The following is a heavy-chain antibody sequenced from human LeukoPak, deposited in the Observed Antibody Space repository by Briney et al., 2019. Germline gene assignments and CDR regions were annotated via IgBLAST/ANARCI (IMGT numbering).Heavy chain of an antibody. CDR2: MNPNSGNT. V-gene: IGHV1-8*03. D-gene: IGHD3-10*01. CDR3: ARGTRGNPKVLWFGEDDTFDI. J-gene: IGHJ3*02. CDR1: GYTFISYD. Sequence: ASVKVSCKASGYTFISYDLNWVRQASGQGLEWMGWMNPNSGNTGYAQKFEGRVTITRNTSISTAYMELSSLRSEDTAVYYCARGTRGNPKVLWFGEDDTFDIWGQGTMVTVSS.